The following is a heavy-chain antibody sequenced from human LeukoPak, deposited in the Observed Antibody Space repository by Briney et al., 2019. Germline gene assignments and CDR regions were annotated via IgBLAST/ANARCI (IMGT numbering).Heavy chain of an antibody. J-gene: IGHJ5*02. CDR2: ISYIGST. Sequence: PSETLSLTCAVSDDSFSSHYWTWIRQPPGKGLEWIGYISYIGSTNYNPSLKSRVTISVDTSKNQFSLKLSSVTAADTAVYYCARGGYVLRFLEWLSDGWFDPWGQGTLVTVSS. D-gene: IGHD3-3*01. CDR3: ARGGYVLRFLEWLSDGWFDP. CDR1: DDSFSSHY. V-gene: IGHV4-59*11.